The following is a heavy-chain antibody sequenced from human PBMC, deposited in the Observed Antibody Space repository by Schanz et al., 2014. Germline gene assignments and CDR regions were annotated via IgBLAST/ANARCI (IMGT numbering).Heavy chain of an antibody. J-gene: IGHJ4*02. CDR3: ARAHGSNGYGKGLDY. CDR2: IRSGGSTK. CDR1: GFTFSVYG. Sequence: QVQLVESGGGVVQPGRSLRLSCAASGFTFSVYGMHWVRQAPGKGREWVAVIRSGGSTKYYADSVKGRFTISRDNSKNTLYLQMNSLRADDTAVYYCARAHGSNGYGKGLDYWGQGTQVTVSS. V-gene: IGHV3-33*01. D-gene: IGHD6-13*01.